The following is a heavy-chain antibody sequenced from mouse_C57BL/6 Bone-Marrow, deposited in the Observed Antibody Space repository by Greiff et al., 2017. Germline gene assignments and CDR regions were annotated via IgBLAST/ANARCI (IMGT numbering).Heavy chain of an antibody. CDR3: ARQHYDYWFAD. V-gene: IGHV5-2*01. D-gene: IGHD2-4*01. CDR2: FNSYGGST. J-gene: IGHJ3*01. Sequence: EVKVVESGGGLVQPGESLKLSCESNDYEFPSHDMSWIRKTPGKRLELVAAFNSYGGSTYYPDTMERRFIISRDNTNKTLYLQMSSLRSEDNALYYCARQHYDYWFADWGQGTLVTVSA. CDR1: DYEFPSHD.